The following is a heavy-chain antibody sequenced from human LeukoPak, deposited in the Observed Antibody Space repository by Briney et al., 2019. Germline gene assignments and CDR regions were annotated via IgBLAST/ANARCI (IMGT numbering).Heavy chain of an antibody. CDR3: ASLASSGWSHCDY. J-gene: IGHJ4*02. D-gene: IGHD6-19*01. V-gene: IGHV4-59*08. CDR2: IYYSGST. Sequence: PSETLSLTCTVSGGSISGYYWSWIRQPPGKGPEWIGYIYYSGSTNYNPSLKSRVPISVDTSKNQCSLKMNSVTAADTAVYYCASLASSGWSHCDYWGQGTLVTVSS. CDR1: GGSISGYY.